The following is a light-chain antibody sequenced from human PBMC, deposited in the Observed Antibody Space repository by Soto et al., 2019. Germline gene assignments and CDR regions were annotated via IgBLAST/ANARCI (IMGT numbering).Light chain of an antibody. J-gene: IGKJ1*01. CDR2: GTF. CDR3: LQDVKYPRT. CDR1: QDISTR. Sequence: ANPMTQHPSSLSASVGARVTITCRASQDISTRLGWYQQKPGKAHRLLIYGTFSLQSGVPSRFSDSGSGTGFTLTISSLQPDDFATYYCLQDVKYPRTFGEGTKVEVK. V-gene: IGKV1-6*01.